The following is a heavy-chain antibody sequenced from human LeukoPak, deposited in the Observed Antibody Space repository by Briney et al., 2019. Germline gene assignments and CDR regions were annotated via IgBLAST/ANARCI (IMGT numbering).Heavy chain of an antibody. CDR2: INPSGGST. V-gene: IGHV1-46*01. CDR3: ARDATPYGMDV. Sequence: ASVNVSCKASGYTFTSYYMHWVRQAPGQGLEWMGLINPSGGSTSCAQKFQGRVTMTRDTSTSTVYMELSSLRSEDTAVYYCARDATPYGMDVWGQGTTVTVSS. CDR1: GYTFTSYY. J-gene: IGHJ6*02. D-gene: IGHD2-2*02.